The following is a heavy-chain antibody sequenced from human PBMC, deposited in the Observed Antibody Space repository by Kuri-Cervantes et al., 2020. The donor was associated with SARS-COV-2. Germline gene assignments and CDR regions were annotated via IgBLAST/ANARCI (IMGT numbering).Heavy chain of an antibody. CDR3: ARAQRDFWSASVDY. V-gene: IGHV4-30-4*01. D-gene: IGHD3-3*01. CDR1: GGSINSGQYY. J-gene: IGHJ4*02. CDR2: ISYRGYT. Sequence: SETLSLTCSVSGGSINSGQYYWSWVRQPPGKGLEWIGYISYRGYTHYNPSLKSRASISLDASKNQFSLQLASVTAADTAVYYCARAQRDFWSASVDYWGQGLLVTVSS.